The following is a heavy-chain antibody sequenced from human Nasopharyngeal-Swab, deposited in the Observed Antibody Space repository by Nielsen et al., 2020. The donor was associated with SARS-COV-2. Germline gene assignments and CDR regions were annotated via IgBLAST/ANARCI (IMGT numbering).Heavy chain of an antibody. CDR2: IYYSGST. V-gene: IGHV4-59*01. J-gene: IGHJ4*02. CDR3: ARAGKPKPRLPILYSGSYHDKKYSFDYFDD. D-gene: IGHD1-26*01. CDR1: GGSISNSY. Sequence: GSLRLSCTVSGGSISNSYWSWIRQPPGKGLEWIGYIYYSGSTNYNPSLKGRVTISVDTSKNKFSLKLSSVTAADTAVYYCARAGKPKPRLPILYSGSYHDKKYSFDYFDDWGQETLVTVSS.